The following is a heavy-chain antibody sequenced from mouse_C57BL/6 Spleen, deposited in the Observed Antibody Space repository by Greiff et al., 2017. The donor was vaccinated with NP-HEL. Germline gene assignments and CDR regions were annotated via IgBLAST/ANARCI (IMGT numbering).Heavy chain of an antibody. V-gene: IGHV1-4*01. CDR3: ARGITTVVADWYFDV. J-gene: IGHJ1*03. D-gene: IGHD1-1*01. CDR2: INPSSGYT. Sequence: VKLQESGAELARPGASVKMSCKASGYTFTSYTMHWVKQRPGQGLEWIGYINPSSGYTKYNQKFKDKATLTADKSSSTAYMQLSSLTSEDSAVYYCARGITTVVADWYFDVWGTGTTVTVSS. CDR1: GYTFTSYT.